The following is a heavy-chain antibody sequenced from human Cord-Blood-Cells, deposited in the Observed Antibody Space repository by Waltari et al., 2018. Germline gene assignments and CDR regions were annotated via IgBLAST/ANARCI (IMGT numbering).Heavy chain of an antibody. CDR1: GGSFSGYY. CDR3: ARQKDREAAAPRGFDP. J-gene: IGHJ5*02. D-gene: IGHD6-13*01. CDR2: INHSGST. V-gene: IGHV4-34*01. Sequence: QVQLQQWGAGLLKPSETLSLTCAVYGGSFSGYYWSWIHQPPGKGLEWIGEINHSGSTNNNPSLKSRVTISVDTSKNQFSLKLSSVTAADTAVYYCARQKDREAAAPRGFDPWGQGTLVTVSS.